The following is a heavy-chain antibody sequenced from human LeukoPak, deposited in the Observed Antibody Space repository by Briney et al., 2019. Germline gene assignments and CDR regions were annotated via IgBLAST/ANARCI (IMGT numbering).Heavy chain of an antibody. Sequence: GGSLRLSCAASGFTFSSYGMHWVRQAPGKGLEWVSFIRYDDSNKYYADSVKGRFTISRDSSNNTLYLQMNSLRPEDTAVYYCARGFLYYYYYMDVWGKGTTVTISS. D-gene: IGHD2-21*01. CDR2: IRYDDSNK. V-gene: IGHV3-30*02. CDR3: ARGFLYYYYYMDV. J-gene: IGHJ6*03. CDR1: GFTFSSYG.